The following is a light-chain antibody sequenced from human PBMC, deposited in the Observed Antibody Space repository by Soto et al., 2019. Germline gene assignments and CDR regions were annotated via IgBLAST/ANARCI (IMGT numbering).Light chain of an antibody. CDR1: QSLLHSNGYNY. CDR2: LGS. V-gene: IGKV2-28*01. J-gene: IGKJ1*01. CDR3: MQAIQTPA. Sequence: DIVMTQSPLSLPVTPGEPASISCRSSQSLLHSNGYNYLDWYLQKPGQSPQLLIYLGSNRASGVPDRFSGSGSGTDFTLKISRVEAEDVGVYYCMQAIQTPAFGQGTKVEIK.